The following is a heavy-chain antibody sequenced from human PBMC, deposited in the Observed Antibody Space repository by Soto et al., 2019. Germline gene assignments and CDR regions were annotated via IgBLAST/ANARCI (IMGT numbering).Heavy chain of an antibody. V-gene: IGHV1-46*01. CDR2: INPRSGDT. D-gene: IGHD6-13*01. J-gene: IGHJ5*02. CDR1: GYTFTDYF. Sequence: QVHLVQSGAEVRMPGASVKVSCKASGYTFTDYFMHWVRQAPGXGLEWMGIINPRSGDTGYAQKFQGRVIMTTDTXXSTXYXXXXXXXXXXXXXXXXXRXDCYNSNCFSNWFDPWGQGTLVTVSS. CDR3: XRXDCYNSNCFSNWFDP.